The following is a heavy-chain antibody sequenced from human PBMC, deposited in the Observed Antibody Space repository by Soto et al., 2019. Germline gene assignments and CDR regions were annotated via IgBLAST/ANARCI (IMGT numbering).Heavy chain of an antibody. CDR3: ARDLEYDSSGYYNY. V-gene: IGHV3-21*01. D-gene: IGHD3-22*01. J-gene: IGHJ4*02. CDR1: GFTFSSYS. Sequence: GGSLRLSCAASGFTFSSYSMNWVRQAPGKGLEWVSSISSSSSYIYYADSVKGRFTISRDNAKNSLYLQMNSLRAEDTAVYSCARDLEYDSSGYYNYWGQGTLVTVSS. CDR2: ISSSSSYI.